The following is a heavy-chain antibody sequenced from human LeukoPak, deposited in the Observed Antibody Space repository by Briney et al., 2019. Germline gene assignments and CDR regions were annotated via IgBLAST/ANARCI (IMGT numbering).Heavy chain of an antibody. Sequence: SVKVSCKASGGTFSSYAISWVRQAPGQGLEWMGRIIPILGIANYAQKFQDRVTMTRNTSISTAYLELSSLGSEDTAMYYCASALKRGSAGTLIDHWGQGTLVTVSS. CDR2: IIPILGIA. CDR3: ASALKRGSAGTLIDH. V-gene: IGHV1-69*04. CDR1: GGTFSSYA. D-gene: IGHD6-13*01. J-gene: IGHJ4*02.